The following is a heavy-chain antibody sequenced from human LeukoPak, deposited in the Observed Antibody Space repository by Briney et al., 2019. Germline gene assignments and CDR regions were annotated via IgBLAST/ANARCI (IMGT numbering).Heavy chain of an antibody. V-gene: IGHV3-21*01. Sequence: GGSLRLSCAASGFTFSSYSMNWVRQAPGKGLEWVSSISSSSSYIYYADSVKGRFTISRDNAKNSLYLQMNSLRAEDTAVYYCARDQSSWFGELLSPSYYYYYYYMDVWGKGTTVTVSS. J-gene: IGHJ6*03. CDR2: ISSSSSYI. CDR3: ARDQSSWFGELLSPSYYYYYYYMDV. D-gene: IGHD3-10*01. CDR1: GFTFSSYS.